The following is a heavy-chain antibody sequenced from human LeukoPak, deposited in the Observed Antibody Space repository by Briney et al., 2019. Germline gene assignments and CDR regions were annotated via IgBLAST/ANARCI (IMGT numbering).Heavy chain of an antibody. CDR2: FDPEDGET. D-gene: IGHD6-6*01. CDR3: ASQSSIAAPWGWFDP. J-gene: IGHJ5*02. CDR1: GYTLTELS. Sequence: GASVKVSCKVSGYTLTELSMHWVRQAPGKGLEWMGGFDPEDGETIYAQKFQGRVTITADESTSTAYMELSSLRSEDTAVYYCASQSSIAAPWGWFDPWGQGTLVTVSS. V-gene: IGHV1-24*01.